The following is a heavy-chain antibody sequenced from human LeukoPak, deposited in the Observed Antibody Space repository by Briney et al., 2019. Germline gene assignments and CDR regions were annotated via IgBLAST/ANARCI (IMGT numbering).Heavy chain of an antibody. CDR3: VRGGYSSSLFSDY. D-gene: IGHD6-6*01. Sequence: GGSLRLSCAASGITFSSYWMSWVRQAPGKGLEWVANIKEDGSEKCYVDSVKGRFTISRDNAKNSLYLQMNSLRAEDTAVYYCVRGGYSSSLFSDYWGQGTLVTVSS. J-gene: IGHJ4*02. CDR2: IKEDGSEK. CDR1: GITFSSYW. V-gene: IGHV3-7*01.